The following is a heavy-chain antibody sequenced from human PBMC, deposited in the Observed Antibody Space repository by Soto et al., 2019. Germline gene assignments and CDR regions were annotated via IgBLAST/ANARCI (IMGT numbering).Heavy chain of an antibody. D-gene: IGHD4-4*01. J-gene: IGHJ6*02. CDR3: ARLGNPNYYYYYGMDV. CDR2: IYPGDSDT. V-gene: IGHV5-51*01. Sequence: GESLKISCKGSGYSFTSYCIGWVRQMPGKGLEWMGIIYPGDSDTRYSPSFQGQVTISADKSISTAYLQWSSLKASDTAMYYCARLGNPNYYYYYGMDVWGQGTTVTVSS. CDR1: GYSFTSYC.